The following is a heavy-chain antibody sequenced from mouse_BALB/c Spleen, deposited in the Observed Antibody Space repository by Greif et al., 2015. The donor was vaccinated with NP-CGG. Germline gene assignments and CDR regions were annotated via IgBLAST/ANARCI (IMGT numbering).Heavy chain of an antibody. V-gene: IGHV1S81*02. CDR2: INPSNGRT. CDR1: GYTFTSYW. Sequence: LVESGAELVKPGASVKLSCKASGYTFTSYWMHWVKQRPGQGLEWIGEINPSNGRTNYNEKFKSKATLTVDKSSSTAYMQLSSLTSEDSAVYYCARPAYYGNWFAYWGQGTLVTVSA. D-gene: IGHD2-10*01. CDR3: ARPAYYGNWFAY. J-gene: IGHJ3*01.